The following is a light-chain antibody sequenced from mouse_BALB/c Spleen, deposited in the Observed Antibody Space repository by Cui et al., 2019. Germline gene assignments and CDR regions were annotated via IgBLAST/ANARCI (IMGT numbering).Light chain of an antibody. V-gene: IGKV6-23*01. CDR1: QIVGTV. J-gene: IGKJ1*01. Sequence: DIVMTQSHNIMSRSVGARVSITCNGSQIVGTVVAWYQQKREQSPLLLFYSASTGDTGVPDRFASSGSAPYFLIINSNLHSEVLAYYFYQQYSSSRTFGGGTKLEIK. CDR2: SAS. CDR3: QQYSSSRT.